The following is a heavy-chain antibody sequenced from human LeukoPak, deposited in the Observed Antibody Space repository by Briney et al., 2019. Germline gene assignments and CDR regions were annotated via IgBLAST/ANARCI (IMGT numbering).Heavy chain of an antibody. CDR2: ISGSESST. CDR1: GFTFSSYA. V-gene: IGHV3-23*01. CDR3: AKVPTSFYTASWSFDN. J-gene: IGHJ4*02. Sequence: GGSLRLSCAASGFTFSSYAMSWVRQAPGKGLEWVSAISGSESSTYYADSVRGRFTISRDNSKNTLYLQMNSLRSEDTAVYYCAKVPTSFYTASWSFDNWGQGTLVTVSS. D-gene: IGHD5-18*01.